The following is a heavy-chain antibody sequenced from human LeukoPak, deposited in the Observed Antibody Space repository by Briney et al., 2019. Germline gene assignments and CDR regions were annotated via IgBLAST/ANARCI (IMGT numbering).Heavy chain of an antibody. CDR3: AGIRRSYDSSGYYDY. CDR1: GGSISSSSYY. V-gene: IGHV4-39*01. Sequence: PSETLSLTCTVSGGSISSSSYYWGWIRQPPGKGLEWIGSIYYSGSTYYNPSLKSRVTISVDTSKNQFSLKLSSVTAGDTAVYSCAGIRRSYDSSGYYDYWGQGTLVTVSS. D-gene: IGHD3-22*01. CDR2: IYYSGST. J-gene: IGHJ4*02.